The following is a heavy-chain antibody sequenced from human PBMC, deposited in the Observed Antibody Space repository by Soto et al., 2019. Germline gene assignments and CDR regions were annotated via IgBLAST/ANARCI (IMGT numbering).Heavy chain of an antibody. D-gene: IGHD2-15*01. V-gene: IGHV1-18*01. CDR2: VSAYNGDT. CDR1: GYTFTNYD. Sequence: ASVKVSCKASGYTFTNYDINWVRQAPGQGLEWMGWVSAYNGDTNYAQKLQGRVTMTTDTSTSTAYMELRSLRSDDTAVYYCARSGLPDPVVVVGHTPFDPWGQGTLVTVSS. J-gene: IGHJ5*02. CDR3: ARSGLPDPVVVVGHTPFDP.